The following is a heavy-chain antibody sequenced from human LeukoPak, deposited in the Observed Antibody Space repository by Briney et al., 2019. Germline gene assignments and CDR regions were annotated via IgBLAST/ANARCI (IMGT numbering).Heavy chain of an antibody. Sequence: GASVKVSCKASGGTFSGYAISWVRQAPGQGLEWMGGIIPIFGTANYAQKFQGRVTMTEDTSTDTAYMELSSLRSEDTAVYYCATHTTPLYGNWFDPWGQGTLVTVSS. CDR2: IIPIFGTA. V-gene: IGHV1-69*06. CDR1: GGTFSGYA. J-gene: IGHJ5*02. D-gene: IGHD2-15*01. CDR3: ATHTTPLYGNWFDP.